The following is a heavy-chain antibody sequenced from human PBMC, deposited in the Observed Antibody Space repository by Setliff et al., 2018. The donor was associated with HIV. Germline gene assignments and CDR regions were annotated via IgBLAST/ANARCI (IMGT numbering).Heavy chain of an antibody. D-gene: IGHD3-16*01. CDR3: AKGVKWLDP. CDR1: GFTFSDHY. CDR2: TRNKVNSYTT. J-gene: IGHJ5*02. V-gene: IGHV3-72*01. Sequence: PGGSLRLSCAASGFTFSDHYMDWVRQAPGKGLEWVGRTRNKVNSYTTEYAASVKGRFTISRDDSKNTLYLQMHSLRVEDTAAYYCAKGVKWLDPWGQGIQVTVSS.